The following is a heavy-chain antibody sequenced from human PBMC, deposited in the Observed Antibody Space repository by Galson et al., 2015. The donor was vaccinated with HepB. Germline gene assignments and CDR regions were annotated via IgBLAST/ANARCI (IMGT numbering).Heavy chain of an antibody. CDR1: GFTFSSYA. J-gene: IGHJ6*02. CDR2: ISGSGGST. D-gene: IGHD3-9*01. CDR3: ARDRVRYDILTGYSADYGMDV. V-gene: IGHV3-23*01. Sequence: SLRLSCAASGFTFSSYAMSWVRQAPGKGLEWVSAISGSGGSTYYADSVKGRFTISRDNSKNTLYLQMNSLRAEDTAVYYCARDRVRYDILTGYSADYGMDVWGHGTAVTASS.